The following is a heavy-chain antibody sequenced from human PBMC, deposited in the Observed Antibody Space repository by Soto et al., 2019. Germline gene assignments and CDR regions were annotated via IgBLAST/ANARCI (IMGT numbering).Heavy chain of an antibody. V-gene: IGHV1-3*01. D-gene: IGHD4-17*01. J-gene: IGHJ4*02. CDR1: GYTFTSYA. CDR2: INAGNGNT. CDR3: ATDPLPATVTQGLPSAD. Sequence: VQLGQSGAEVKKPGASVKVSCKASGYTFTSYAMHWVRQAPGQRLEWMGWINAGNGNTKYSQKFQGRVTITRDTSASTAYMELSSLRSEDTAVYYCATDPLPATVTQGLPSADWGQGTLVTVSS.